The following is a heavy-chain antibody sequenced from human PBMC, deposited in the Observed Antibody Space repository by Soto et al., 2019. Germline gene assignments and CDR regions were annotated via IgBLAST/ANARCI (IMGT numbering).Heavy chain of an antibody. D-gene: IGHD3-16*01. CDR1: GFIFSNYW. Sequence: RLSCVASGFIFSNYWMTWVRQAPGQGLECVANINEDGGVRNYVDSVRGRFTISRDNAKNSLYLEMNDLRADDTAIYYCAKDVWGPDYWGQGTLVTVSS. CDR3: AKDVWGPDY. CDR2: INEDGGVR. J-gene: IGHJ4*02. V-gene: IGHV3-7*03.